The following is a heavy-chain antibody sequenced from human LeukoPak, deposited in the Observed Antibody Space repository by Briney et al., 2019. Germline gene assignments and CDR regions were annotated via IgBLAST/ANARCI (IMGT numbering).Heavy chain of an antibody. CDR1: GFNFDDYV. D-gene: IGHD3-16*02. V-gene: IGHV3-20*04. J-gene: IGHJ4*02. CDR2: INWNGGSR. CDR3: ARSYYDYVWGSYRYLDY. Sequence: PGGSLRLSCAASGFNFDDYVMTWVRQAPGKGLEWVSGINWNGGSRGYADSVKGRFTISRDNAKNSLYLQMNSLRAEDTALYYCARSYYDYVWGSYRYLDYWGQGTLVTVSS.